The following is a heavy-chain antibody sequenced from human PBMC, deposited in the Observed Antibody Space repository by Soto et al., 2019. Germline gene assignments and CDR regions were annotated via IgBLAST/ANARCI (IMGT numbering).Heavy chain of an antibody. CDR1: GFTFSSYA. CDR3: ARRGCGGDCPVGY. J-gene: IGHJ4*02. V-gene: IGHV3-30-3*01. CDR2: ISYDGSNK. D-gene: IGHD2-21*02. Sequence: QVQLVESGGGVVQPGRSLRLSCAASGFTFSSYAMNWVRQAPGKGLEWVAVISYDGSNKYYADSVKGRFTISRDNSKNKLYLQMNSLRAEDTAVYYCARRGCGGDCPVGYWGQGTLVTVSS.